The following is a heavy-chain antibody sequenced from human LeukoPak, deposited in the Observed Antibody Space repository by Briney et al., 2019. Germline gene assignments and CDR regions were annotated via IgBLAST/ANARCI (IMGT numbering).Heavy chain of an antibody. D-gene: IGHD3-3*01. CDR3: ARDLIDYDFWSGSNWFDP. CDR1: GGSISSYY. Sequence: PSETLSLTCTVSGGSISSYYWSWIRQPAGKGLEWIGRIYTSGSTNYNPSLKSRVTMSVDTSENQFSLKLSSVTAADTAVYYCARDLIDYDFWSGSNWFDPWGQGTLVTVSS. CDR2: IYTSGST. V-gene: IGHV4-4*07. J-gene: IGHJ5*02.